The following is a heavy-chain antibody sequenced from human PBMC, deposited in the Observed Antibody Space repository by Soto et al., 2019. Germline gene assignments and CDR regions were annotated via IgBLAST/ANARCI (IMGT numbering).Heavy chain of an antibody. V-gene: IGHV1-69*04. D-gene: IGHD7-27*01. CDR1: GGTFSSYT. CDR2: IIPILGIA. Sequence: ASVKVSCKASGGTFSSYTISWVRQAPGQGLEWMGRIIPILGIANYAQKFQGRVTITADKSTSTAYMELSSLRSEDTAVYYCARDGLEELTGSDAFDIWGQGTMVTVSS. J-gene: IGHJ3*02. CDR3: ARDGLEELTGSDAFDI.